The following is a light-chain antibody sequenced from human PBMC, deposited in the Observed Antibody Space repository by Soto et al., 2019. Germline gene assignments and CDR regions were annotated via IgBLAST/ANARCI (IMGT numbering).Light chain of an antibody. J-gene: IGKJ2*01. CDR1: QGISNY. V-gene: IGKV1-27*01. Sequence: DIPMTQSPSSLSASVGDRVTITCRASQGISNYLAWYQQKPGKVPKLLIYGASTLQSVVPSRFSGRRSGTSFTLAISSLQPEDVATYYCQKYNSAPYTFGQGTKLEIQ. CDR3: QKYNSAPYT. CDR2: GAS.